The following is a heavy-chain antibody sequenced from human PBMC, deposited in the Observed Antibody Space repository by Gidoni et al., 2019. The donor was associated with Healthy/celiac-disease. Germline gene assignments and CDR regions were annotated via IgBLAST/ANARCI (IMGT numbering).Heavy chain of an antibody. V-gene: IGHV4-34*01. J-gene: IGHJ5*02. CDR3: ARRASMVRGRFWFDP. CDR1: GGSFSGYY. Sequence: QVQLQQWGAGLLKPSETPSLTCAVYGGSFSGYYWSWIRQPPGKGLEWIGEINHSGSTNYNPSLKSRVTISVDTSKNQFSLKLSSVTAADTAVYYCARRASMVRGRFWFDPWGQGTLVTVSS. D-gene: IGHD3-10*01. CDR2: INHSGST.